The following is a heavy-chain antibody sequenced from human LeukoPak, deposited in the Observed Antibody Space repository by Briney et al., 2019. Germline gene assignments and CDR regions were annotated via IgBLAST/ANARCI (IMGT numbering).Heavy chain of an antibody. V-gene: IGHV4-39*07. J-gene: IGHJ4*02. D-gene: IGHD3-16*02. Sequence: SETLSLTCTVSGGSISNSSYYWGWIRQPPGKGLEWIGSIYYSGSTYYNPSLKSRVTISVDTSKNQFSLKLSSVTAADTAVYYCARVSVWGSYRTPIDYWGQGTLVTVSS. CDR2: IYYSGST. CDR1: GGSISNSSYY. CDR3: ARVSVWGSYRTPIDY.